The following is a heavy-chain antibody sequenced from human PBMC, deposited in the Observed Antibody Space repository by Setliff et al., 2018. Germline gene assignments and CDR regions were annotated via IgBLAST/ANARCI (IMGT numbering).Heavy chain of an antibody. J-gene: IGHJ4*02. CDR1: GGSITTSSYS. Sequence: SETLSLTCTVSGGSITTSSYSWGWIRQPPGKGLEWIGNIYHSGTTYYNPSLKSRLTLSVDTSKNQFSLELNSVTAADTAVYYCARFYGDYQLDYWGQGALVTVSS. CDR2: IYHSGTT. CDR3: ARFYGDYQLDY. D-gene: IGHD4-17*01. V-gene: IGHV4-39*01.